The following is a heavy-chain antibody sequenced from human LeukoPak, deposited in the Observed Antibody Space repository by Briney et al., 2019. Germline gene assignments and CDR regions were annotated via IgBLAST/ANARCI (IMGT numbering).Heavy chain of an antibody. J-gene: IGHJ5*02. CDR3: ARSRTGPNWFDP. Sequence: GGSLRLSCAASGFTFSSYAMSWVRQAPGKGLEWVSSISDNGGSTYSADSVKGRFTISRDNAKNSLYLQMNSLRAEDTAVYYCARSRTGPNWFDPWGQGTLVTVSS. V-gene: IGHV3-23*01. CDR2: ISDNGGST. CDR1: GFTFSSYA. D-gene: IGHD1-14*01.